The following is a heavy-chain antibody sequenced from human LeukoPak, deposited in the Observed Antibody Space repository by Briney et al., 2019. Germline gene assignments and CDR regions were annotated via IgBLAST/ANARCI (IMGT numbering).Heavy chain of an antibody. D-gene: IGHD1-1*01. V-gene: IGHV1-69*02. CDR1: GDTFSSYT. J-gene: IGHJ4*02. CDR2: IIPILGIA. CDR3: ARARITGYNWNDVYFDY. Sequence: ASVKVSCKASGDTFSSYTISWVRQAPGQGLEWMGRIIPILGIANYAQKFQGRVTITADKSTSTAYMELSSLRSEDTAVYYCARARITGYNWNDVYFDYWGQGTLVTVSS.